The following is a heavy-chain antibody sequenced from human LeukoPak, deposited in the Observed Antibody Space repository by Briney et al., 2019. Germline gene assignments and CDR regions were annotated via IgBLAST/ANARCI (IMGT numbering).Heavy chain of an antibody. CDR1: GFTFSSYA. D-gene: IGHD2-2*01. Sequence: GGSLRLSCAASGFTFSSYAMSWVRQAPGKGLEWVLAISGSGGSTYYADSVKGRFTISRDDSKNTLYLQMNSLRAEDTAVYYCAKDIVVVPAAMPGGFDYWGQGTLVTVSS. CDR2: ISGSGGST. CDR3: AKDIVVVPAAMPGGFDY. V-gene: IGHV3-23*01. J-gene: IGHJ4*02.